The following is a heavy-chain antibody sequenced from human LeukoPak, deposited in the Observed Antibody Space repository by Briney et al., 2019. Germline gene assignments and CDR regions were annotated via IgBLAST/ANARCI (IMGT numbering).Heavy chain of an antibody. CDR1: GFTFSSYA. D-gene: IGHD3-3*01. CDR2: ISGSGGST. V-gene: IGHV3-23*01. J-gene: IGHJ4*02. CDR3: AKDDSPGKEWLEVIDY. Sequence: GGSLRLSCAASGFTFSSYAMSWVRQAPGKGLEWVSAISGSGGSTYYADSVKGRFTISRDNSKNTLYLQMNSLRAEDTAVYYCAKDDSPGKEWLEVIDYWGQGTLVTVSS.